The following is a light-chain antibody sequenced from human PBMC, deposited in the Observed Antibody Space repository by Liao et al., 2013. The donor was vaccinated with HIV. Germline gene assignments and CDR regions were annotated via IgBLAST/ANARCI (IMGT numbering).Light chain of an antibody. V-gene: IGLV3-25*02. J-gene: IGLJ2*01. CDR3: QAWDSSTPVV. CDR1: ALPKLY. Sequence: SYVLTQPPSVSVSPGQTARITCSGDALPKLYAYWYQQKPGQAPVLVIYKDSERPSGIPERFSGSNSGNTATLTISGTQAMDEADYYCQAWDSSTPVVFGGGTKLTVL. CDR2: KDS.